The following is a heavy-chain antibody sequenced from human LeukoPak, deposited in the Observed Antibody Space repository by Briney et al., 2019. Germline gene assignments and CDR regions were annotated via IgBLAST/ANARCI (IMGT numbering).Heavy chain of an antibody. J-gene: IGHJ5*02. CDR1: GFSFSTFA. V-gene: IGHV3-23*01. CDR2: ISGNGDST. D-gene: IGHD1-26*01. CDR3: ATTVGAQSECWFDP. Sequence: PGGSLRLSCAASGFSFSTFAMSWVRQTPGKGLEWVSAISGNGDSTYYADSVKGRFTISRDNSKNTLYLQMNSLRAEDTAVYYCATTVGAQSECWFDPWGQGTLVTVSS.